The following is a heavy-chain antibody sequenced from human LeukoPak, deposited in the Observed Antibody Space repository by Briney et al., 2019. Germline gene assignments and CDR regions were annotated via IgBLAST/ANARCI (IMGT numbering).Heavy chain of an antibody. J-gene: IGHJ5*02. Sequence: SETLSLTCTVSGGSISSGGYYWSWIRQHPGKGLEWIGYIYYSGGTYYNPSLKSRVTISVDTSKNQFSLKLSSVTAADTAVYYCARGHPYYYGSGRTPRNWFDPWGQGTLVTVSS. CDR3: ARGHPYYYGSGRTPRNWFDP. D-gene: IGHD3-10*01. V-gene: IGHV4-31*03. CDR2: IYYSGGT. CDR1: GGSISSGGYY.